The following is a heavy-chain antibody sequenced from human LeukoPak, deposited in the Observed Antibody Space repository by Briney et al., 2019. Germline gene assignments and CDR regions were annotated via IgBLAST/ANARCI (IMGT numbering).Heavy chain of an antibody. J-gene: IGHJ3*02. V-gene: IGHV3-21*01. Sequence: GGSLRLSCAASGVTFSSYSMNWVRQAPGKGLEWVSSISSSSSYIYYADSVKGRFTISRDNAKNSLYLQMNSLRAEDTAVYYCARDAYYDILTGYYRDAFDIWGQGTMVTVSS. CDR3: ARDAYYDILTGYYRDAFDI. D-gene: IGHD3-9*01. CDR1: GVTFSSYS. CDR2: ISSSSSYI.